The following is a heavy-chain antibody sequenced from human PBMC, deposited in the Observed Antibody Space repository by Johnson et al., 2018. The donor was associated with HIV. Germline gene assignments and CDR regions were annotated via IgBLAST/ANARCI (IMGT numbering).Heavy chain of an antibody. CDR1: GFTFSSYG. V-gene: IGHV3-30*03. CDR3: ARGRARAFDI. D-gene: IGHD5-12*01. Sequence: QVQLVESGGGLPKPGGSLRLSCAASGFTFSSYGMHWVRQAPGKGLEWVAVISYDGSNKYYADSVKGRFTISRDNSKNTLYLQMNSLRAEDTAVYYCARGRARAFDIWGQGTMVTVSS. J-gene: IGHJ3*02. CDR2: ISYDGSNK.